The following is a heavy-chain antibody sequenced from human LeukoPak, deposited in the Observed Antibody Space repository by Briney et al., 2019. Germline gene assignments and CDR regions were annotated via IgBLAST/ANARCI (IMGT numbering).Heavy chain of an antibody. CDR2: IYSGGST. CDR3: AKNTQGYGDYVAFDI. J-gene: IGHJ3*02. D-gene: IGHD4-17*01. CDR1: GFTVSSNY. Sequence: PGGSLILSCAASGFTVSSNYMSWVRQAPGKGLEWVSVIYSGGSTYYADSVKGRFTISRDNSKNTLHLQMNSLRAEDTAVYSCAKNTQGYGDYVAFDIWGQGTMVTVSS. V-gene: IGHV3-66*01.